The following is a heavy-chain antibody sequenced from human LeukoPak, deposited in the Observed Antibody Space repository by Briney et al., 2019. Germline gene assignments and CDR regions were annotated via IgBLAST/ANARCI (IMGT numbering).Heavy chain of an antibody. D-gene: IGHD2-2*01. V-gene: IGHV3-30*18. Sequence: GGSLRLSSAASGFTFSSYGMHWVRQAPGKGLEWVAVISYDGSNKYYADSVKGRFTISRDNSKNTLYLQMNSLRAEDTAVYYCAKESDIVVVPAADYYYGMDVWGKGTTVTVSS. CDR3: AKESDIVVVPAADYYYGMDV. J-gene: IGHJ6*04. CDR2: ISYDGSNK. CDR1: GFTFSSYG.